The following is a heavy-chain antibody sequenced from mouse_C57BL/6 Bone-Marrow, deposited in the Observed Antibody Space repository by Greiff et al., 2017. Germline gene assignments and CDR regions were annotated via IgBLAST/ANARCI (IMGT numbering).Heavy chain of an antibody. CDR2: IDPSDSET. J-gene: IGHJ2*01. Sequence: QVQLQQPGAELVRPGSSVKLSCKASGYTFTSYWMHWVKQRPIQGLEWIGNIDPSDSETHYNQKFKDKATLTVDKSSSTAYMQLRSLTSEDSAVYYCARGVDGNYVGFDYWGQGTTLPVSS. D-gene: IGHD2-1*01. CDR3: ARGVDGNYVGFDY. CDR1: GYTFTSYW. V-gene: IGHV1-52*01.